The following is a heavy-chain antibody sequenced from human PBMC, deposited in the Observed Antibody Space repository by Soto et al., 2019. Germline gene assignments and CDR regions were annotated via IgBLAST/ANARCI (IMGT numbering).Heavy chain of an antibody. CDR2: IKQDGSEK. Sequence: GGSLRLSCAASGFTFSSSWMSWVRQAPGKGLEWVANIKQDGSEKYYVDSVKGRFTISRDNAKNSLYLQMNSLRAEDTAVYYCARDVVGATVDIWGQGTMVT. V-gene: IGHV3-7*01. CDR1: GFTFSSSW. CDR3: ARDVVGATVDI. J-gene: IGHJ3*02. D-gene: IGHD1-26*01.